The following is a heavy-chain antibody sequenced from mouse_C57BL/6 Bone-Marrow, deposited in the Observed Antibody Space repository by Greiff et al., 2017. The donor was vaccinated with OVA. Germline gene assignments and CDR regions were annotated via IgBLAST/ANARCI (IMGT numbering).Heavy chain of an antibody. CDR2: IDPETGGT. Sequence: QVQLQQSGAELVRPGASVTLSCKASGYTFTDYEMHWVKQTPVHGLEWIGAIDPETGGTAYNQKFKGKAILTADKSSSTAYMELRSLTSEDSAVYYCTRGSYGKYYYAMDYWGQGTSVTVSS. D-gene: IGHD2-1*01. CDR1: GYTFTDYE. J-gene: IGHJ4*01. CDR3: TRGSYGKYYYAMDY. V-gene: IGHV1-15*01.